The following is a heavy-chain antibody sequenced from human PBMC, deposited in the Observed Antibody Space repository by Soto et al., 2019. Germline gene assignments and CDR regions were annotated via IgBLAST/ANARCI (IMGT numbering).Heavy chain of an antibody. D-gene: IGHD2-21*01. CDR1: GYSISSSNW. CDR2: IYYSGTT. J-gene: IGHJ5*02. CDR3: ARGNVFFDP. V-gene: IGHV4-28*03. Sequence: PSXTLSLTCAVSGYSISSSNWWGWIRQPPGKGLEWIGYIYYSGTTYYNPSLKSRVTMSVDTSKNQFSLKLTSVTAVDTAVYYCARGNVFFDPWGQGTLVTSPQ.